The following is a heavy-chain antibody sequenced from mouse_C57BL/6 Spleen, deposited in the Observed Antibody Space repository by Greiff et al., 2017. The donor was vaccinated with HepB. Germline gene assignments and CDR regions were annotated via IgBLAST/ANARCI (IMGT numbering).Heavy chain of an antibody. J-gene: IGHJ4*01. CDR3: ARLGNDYDDGYYAMDY. CDR2: IYPRSGNT. Sequence: QVQLQQSGAELARPGASVKLSCKASGYTFTSYGISWVKQRTGQGLEWIGEIYPRSGNTYYNEKFKGKATLTADKSSSTAYMELRSLTSEDSAVYFCARLGNDYDDGYYAMDYWGQGTSVTVSS. D-gene: IGHD2-4*01. CDR1: GYTFTSYG. V-gene: IGHV1-81*01.